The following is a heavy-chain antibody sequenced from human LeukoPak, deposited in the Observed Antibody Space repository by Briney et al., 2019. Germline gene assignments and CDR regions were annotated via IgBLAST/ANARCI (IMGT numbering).Heavy chain of an antibody. D-gene: IGHD5-18*01. CDR1: GGSFSGYY. CDR3: ARSGPWIQLWYFDH. CDR2: INHSGST. V-gene: IGHV4-34*01. Sequence: SETLSLTCAVYGGSFSGYYWSWIRQPPGKGLEWIGEINHSGSTNFNPSLKSRVTISLDTSKNQFSLKLSSVTAADTAVYYCARSGPWIQLWYFDHWGQGTLVTVSS. J-gene: IGHJ4*02.